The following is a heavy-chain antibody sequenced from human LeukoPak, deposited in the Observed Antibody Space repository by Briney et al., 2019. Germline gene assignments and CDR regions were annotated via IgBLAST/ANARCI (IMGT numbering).Heavy chain of an antibody. CDR3: VRDHVGGSCVDCPLGDAFDT. CDR2: ISWSRYII. CDR1: GFTFDEYA. Sequence: QTGRSLRLSCAASGFTFDEYAMHWVRQAPGKGLEWVSGISWSRYIIEYADSVRGRFTISRDNAKTSLFLQMNSLRAEDSAMYYCVRDHVGGSCVDCPLGDAFDTWGQGTMVTVSS. J-gene: IGHJ3*02. V-gene: IGHV3-9*01. D-gene: IGHD2-15*01.